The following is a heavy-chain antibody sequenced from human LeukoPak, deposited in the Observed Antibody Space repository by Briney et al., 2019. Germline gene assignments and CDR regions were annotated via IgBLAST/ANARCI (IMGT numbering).Heavy chain of an antibody. CDR1: GYTFTGYY. D-gene: IGHD2-15*01. CDR3: ARDADVGYCSGGSCYGPYFDY. Sequence: ASVKVSCKASGYTFTGYYMHWVRQAPGQGLEWMGRINPNSGGTNYAQKFQGRVTMTRDTSISTAYMELSRLRSDGPAVYYCARDADVGYCSGGSCYGPYFDYWGQGTLVTVSS. J-gene: IGHJ4*02. V-gene: IGHV1-2*06. CDR2: INPNSGGT.